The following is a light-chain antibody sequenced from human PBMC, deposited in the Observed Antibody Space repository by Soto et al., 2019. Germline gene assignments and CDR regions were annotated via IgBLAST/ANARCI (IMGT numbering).Light chain of an antibody. Sequence: EIVLTQSPATLSLSPGERATLSCRASQSVSSYLAWYQQKPGQAPRLLIYDASNRATGIPARFSGSGSGTDFTITISSLEPEDFAVYYCQQRSNWPGYTFGQGTKLEIK. J-gene: IGKJ2*01. CDR2: DAS. CDR3: QQRSNWPGYT. V-gene: IGKV3-11*01. CDR1: QSVSSY.